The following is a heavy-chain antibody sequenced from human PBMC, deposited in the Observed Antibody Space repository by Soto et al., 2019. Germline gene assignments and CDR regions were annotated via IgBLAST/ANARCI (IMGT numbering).Heavy chain of an antibody. CDR1: GYTFTSYA. CDR3: ARSIVVVTALDY. Sequence: ASVKVSCKASGYTFTSYARHWVRQAPGQRLEWMGWINAGNGNTKYSQKLQGRVTITRDTSASTAYMELSSLRSEDTAVYYCARSIVVVTALDYWGQGTLVTVSS. V-gene: IGHV1-3*01. D-gene: IGHD2-21*02. J-gene: IGHJ4*02. CDR2: INAGNGNT.